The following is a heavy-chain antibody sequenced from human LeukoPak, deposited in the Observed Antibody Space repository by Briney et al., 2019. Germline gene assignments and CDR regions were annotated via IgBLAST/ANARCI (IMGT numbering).Heavy chain of an antibody. CDR2: IKSDGST. CDR1: GFTFSTCW. CDR3: ARAPSEIGGYYPEYFRH. Sequence: GGSLRLSCAASGFTFSTCWMHWVRQAPGKGLVWVPRIKSDGSTNYADSVKGRFTISRDNAKNTVSLQMNSLSAEDTGVYYCARAPSEIGGYYPEYFRHWGQGTLVTVSS. D-gene: IGHD3-22*01. V-gene: IGHV3-74*01. J-gene: IGHJ1*01.